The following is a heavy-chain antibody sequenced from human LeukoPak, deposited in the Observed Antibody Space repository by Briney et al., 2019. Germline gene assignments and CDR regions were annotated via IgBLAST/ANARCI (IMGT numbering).Heavy chain of an antibody. J-gene: IGHJ5*02. V-gene: IGHV1-69*13. Sequence: SVKVSCKASGDTFSSYAISWVRQAPGQGLEWMGGIIPIFGTANYEQKFQGRVTITAAESTSTDYMALSSLRSEDTAVYYCARAAQRFLEWDNCFDPWGQGTLVTVSS. D-gene: IGHD3-3*01. CDR3: ARAAQRFLEWDNCFDP. CDR2: IIPIFGTA. CDR1: GDTFSSYA.